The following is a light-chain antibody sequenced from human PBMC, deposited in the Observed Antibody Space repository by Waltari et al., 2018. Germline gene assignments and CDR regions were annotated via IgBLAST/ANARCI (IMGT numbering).Light chain of an antibody. CDR1: QSVSSY. Sequence: EIVLTQSPAPLSLSPGESATLSCRASQSVSSYLAWYQQKPGQAPRLLIYNASNRATGIPARFSGSGSGTDFTLTISSLEPEDFAVYYCQQRSNWPRTFGQGTKVEIK. CDR3: QQRSNWPRT. CDR2: NAS. J-gene: IGKJ1*01. V-gene: IGKV3-11*01.